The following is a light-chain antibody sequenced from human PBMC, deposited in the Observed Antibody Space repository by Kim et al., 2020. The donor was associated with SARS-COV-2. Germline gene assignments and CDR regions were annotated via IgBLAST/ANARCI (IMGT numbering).Light chain of an antibody. CDR1: SSDVGGYNY. CDR3: SSYISSSTNYV. Sequence: SITISCTGTSSDVGGYNYVSWYKQHPGKAPKLMIYDVNNRPSGVANRFSGSKSGNTASLTISGLQAEDEADYYCSSYISSSTNYVFGSGTKVTVL. CDR2: DVN. V-gene: IGLV2-14*03. J-gene: IGLJ1*01.